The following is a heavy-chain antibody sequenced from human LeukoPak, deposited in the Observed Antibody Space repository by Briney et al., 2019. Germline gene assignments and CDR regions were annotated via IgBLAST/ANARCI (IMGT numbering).Heavy chain of an antibody. Sequence: SETLSLTCAVYGASFSEYYWTWIRQSPGEGLEWIGETSHNGKTTYNPSLKSRVIILTDTSKQQFSLRLTSLTAADSAVYYCARRTLSTMGAARQFGPWGQGTLVTVSS. D-gene: IGHD2-2*01. CDR3: ARRTLSTMGAARQFGP. CDR1: GASFSEYY. V-gene: IGHV4-34*01. CDR2: TSHNGKT. J-gene: IGHJ5*02.